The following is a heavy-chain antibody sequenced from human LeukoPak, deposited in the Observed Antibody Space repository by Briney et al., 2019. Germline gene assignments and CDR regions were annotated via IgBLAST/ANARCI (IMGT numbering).Heavy chain of an antibody. CDR1: GGTFSSYA. D-gene: IGHD4-17*01. V-gene: IGHV1-69*13. CDR3: ATVSATVTTWDGHWFDP. Sequence: ASVKVSCKASGGTFSSYAISWVRQAPGQGLEWMGGIIPIFGTANYAQKFQGRVTITADESTSTAYMELSSLRSEDTAVYYCATVSATVTTWDGHWFDPWGQGTLVTVSS. J-gene: IGHJ5*02. CDR2: IIPIFGTA.